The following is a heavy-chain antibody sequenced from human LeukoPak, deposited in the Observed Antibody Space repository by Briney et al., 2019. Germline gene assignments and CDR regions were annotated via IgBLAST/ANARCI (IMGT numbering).Heavy chain of an antibody. CDR3: ARVILLWFGESPYYFDY. J-gene: IGHJ4*02. D-gene: IGHD3-10*01. Sequence: SETLSLTCAVYGGTFSGYYWGWIRQPPGKGLEWIGSIYYSGSTYYNPSLKSRVTISVDTSKNQFSLKLSSVTAADTAVYYCARVILLWFGESPYYFDYWGQGTLVTVSS. V-gene: IGHV4-34*01. CDR1: GGTFSGYY. CDR2: IYYSGST.